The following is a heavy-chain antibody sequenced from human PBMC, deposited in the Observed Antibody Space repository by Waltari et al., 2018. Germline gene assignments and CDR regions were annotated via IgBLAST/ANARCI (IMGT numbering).Heavy chain of an antibody. CDR1: GGSISNYF. J-gene: IGHJ4*02. V-gene: IGHV4-4*07. CDR2: IYTSENT. D-gene: IGHD1-26*01. CDR3: ARENRGRSYSHFDY. Sequence: QVQLRESGPGLVKPSETLSLTCTVSGGSISNYFWSWIRQPAGKGLEWIGRIYTSENTNYNPSLKNRVTMSVDTSKNQFSLKLNSVTAADTAVYYCARENRGRSYSHFDYWGQGTLVTVSS.